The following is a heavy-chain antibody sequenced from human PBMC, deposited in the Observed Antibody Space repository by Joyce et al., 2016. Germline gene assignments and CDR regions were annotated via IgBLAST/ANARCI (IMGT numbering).Heavy chain of an antibody. D-gene: IGHD3-16*02. V-gene: IGHV3-33*01. Sequence: QVQLVESGGGVVQPGRSLRLSCAASGFTFSNYGMQWVRQAPGKGLELVAAIWYDGSNKYYSDSVKGRFTISRDNSKNTLYLQMNSLRAEDTAVYYCARDRVRADYWGQGILVTVSS. CDR2: IWYDGSNK. J-gene: IGHJ4*02. CDR3: ARDRVRADY. CDR1: GFTFSNYG.